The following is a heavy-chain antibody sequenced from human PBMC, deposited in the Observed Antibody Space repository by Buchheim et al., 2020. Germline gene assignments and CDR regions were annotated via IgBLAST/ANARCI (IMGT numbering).Heavy chain of an antibody. J-gene: IGHJ4*02. D-gene: IGHD2-15*01. CDR2: IYKDGST. CDR3: AREGLRYCSGGSCYSDYYIDN. V-gene: IGHV3-66*01. CDR1: RFTVSRYY. Sequence: EVQLVESGGGLVQPGGSLRLSCAASRFTVSRYYMSWVRQAPGKGLEWVSVIYKDGSTYYADSVRGRFSISSDNSKNMLYLLMNSLRAEDTAVYYCAREGLRYCSGGSCYSDYYIDNWGQGTL.